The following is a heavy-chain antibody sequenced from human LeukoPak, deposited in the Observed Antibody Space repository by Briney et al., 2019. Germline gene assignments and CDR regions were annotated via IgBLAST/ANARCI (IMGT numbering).Heavy chain of an antibody. V-gene: IGHV4-38-2*02. D-gene: IGHD2-15*01. Sequence: SETLSLTCTVSGYSISSGYYWGWIRPPPGKGLEWIGIIYDSGSTYYNPSLKSRVIISVDTSKNQFSLKLSSVTAADTAVYYCARDNIVVVAATKAYYFDYWGQGTLVTVSS. CDR3: ARDNIVVVAATKAYYFDY. CDR2: IYDSGST. CDR1: GYSISSGYY. J-gene: IGHJ4*02.